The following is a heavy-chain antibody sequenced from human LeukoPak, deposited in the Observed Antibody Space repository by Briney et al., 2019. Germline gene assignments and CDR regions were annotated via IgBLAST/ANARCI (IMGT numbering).Heavy chain of an antibody. J-gene: IGHJ5*02. CDR2: VSGSGDST. CDR3: AKDRGGYYYDSSGLPSSWFDP. CDR1: GFTFSSYA. Sequence: GGSLRLSCAASGFTFSSYAMSWVRQAPGKGLEWVSAVSGSGDSTYYADSVKGRFTISRDNSKNTLYLQMNSLRAEDTAVYYCAKDRGGYYYDSSGLPSSWFDPWGQGTLVTVSS. D-gene: IGHD3-22*01. V-gene: IGHV3-23*01.